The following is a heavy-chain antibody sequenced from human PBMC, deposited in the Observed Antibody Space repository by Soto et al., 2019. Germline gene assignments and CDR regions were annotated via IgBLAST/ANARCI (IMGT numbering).Heavy chain of an antibody. CDR2: IYWDDDK. V-gene: IGHV2-5*02. J-gene: IGHJ4*02. D-gene: IGHD1-26*01. CDR1: GFSLNINGVA. Sequence: QITLKESGRPLVKPTQTLTLTCTFSGFSLNINGVAVGWIRQPPGEALEWLALIYWDDDKRYSPSLKTRLSITKDTSKNQVVLTMTDMDPIDTGTYYCARHYSGSYFRYWGQGALVTVSP. CDR3: ARHYSGSYFRY.